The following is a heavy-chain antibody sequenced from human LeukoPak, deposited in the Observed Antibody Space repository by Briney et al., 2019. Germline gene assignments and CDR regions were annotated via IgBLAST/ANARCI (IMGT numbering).Heavy chain of an antibody. Sequence: GASVKVSCKASGYTFTSYGISWVRQAPGQGLEWMGWISAYNGNTNYAQKLQGRVTMTTDTSTSTAYMELRSLRSDDTAVYYCASDRSFGVVIPGDYYYMDVWGKGTTVTVSS. CDR3: ASDRSFGVVIPGDYYYMDV. J-gene: IGHJ6*03. CDR1: GYTFTSYG. CDR2: ISAYNGNT. D-gene: IGHD3-3*01. V-gene: IGHV1-18*01.